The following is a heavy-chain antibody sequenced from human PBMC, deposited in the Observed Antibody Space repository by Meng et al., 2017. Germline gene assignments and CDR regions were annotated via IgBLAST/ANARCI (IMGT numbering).Heavy chain of an antibody. Sequence: SETLSLTCAVYGGSFSGYYWSWIRQPPGKGLEWIGEINHSGSTNYNPSLKSRVTISVDTSKNQFSLKLSSVTAADTAVYYCASDGYYCSGGSCYSAPFDYWGQGTLVTVSS. D-gene: IGHD2-15*01. CDR3: ASDGYYCSGGSCYSAPFDY. CDR2: INHSGST. CDR1: GGSFSGYY. V-gene: IGHV4-34*01. J-gene: IGHJ4*02.